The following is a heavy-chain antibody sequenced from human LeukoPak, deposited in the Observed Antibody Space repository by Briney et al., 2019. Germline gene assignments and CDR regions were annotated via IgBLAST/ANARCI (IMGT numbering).Heavy chain of an antibody. CDR3: ARDFSYYYDSSGPAFDY. V-gene: IGHV3-21*01. Sequence: GGSLRLSCAASGFTFGSYTMNWVRQAPGKGLEWVSSISSVSTYINYADSVKGRFTISRDNAKNSLYLQMNSLRAEDTAVYYCARDFSYYYDSSGPAFDYWGQGTLVTVSS. CDR1: GFTFGSYT. CDR2: ISSVSTYI. D-gene: IGHD3-22*01. J-gene: IGHJ4*02.